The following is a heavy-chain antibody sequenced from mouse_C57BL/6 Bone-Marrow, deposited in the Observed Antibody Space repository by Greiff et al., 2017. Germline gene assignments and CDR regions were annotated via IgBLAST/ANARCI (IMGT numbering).Heavy chain of an antibody. CDR1: GFTFSDYG. CDR2: ISSGSSTI. J-gene: IGHJ2*01. CDR3: ARRRFFDY. V-gene: IGHV5-17*01. Sequence: EVKLVESGGGLVKPGGSLKLSCAASGFTFSDYGMHWVRQAPEKGLEWVAYISSGSSTIYYAATVKGRFTISRDNAQNTLFLQMTSLRSEDTAMYYCARRRFFDYWGQGTTLTVSS.